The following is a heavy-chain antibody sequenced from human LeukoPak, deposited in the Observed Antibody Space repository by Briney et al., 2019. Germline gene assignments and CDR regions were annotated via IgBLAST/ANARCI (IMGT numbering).Heavy chain of an antibody. CDR2: FSSNGSPI. CDR3: ARDGGSGILD. V-gene: IGHV3-48*03. J-gene: IGHJ4*02. D-gene: IGHD3-10*01. Sequence: GVSLRLSCAASGFTFSSYEMNWVRQAPGKGLEWVSYFSSNGSPIFYADPVKGLSTISRDNAKNSLSLLMNSLRAEDTAVYYCARDGGSGILDWGQGTLVTVSS. CDR1: GFTFSSYE.